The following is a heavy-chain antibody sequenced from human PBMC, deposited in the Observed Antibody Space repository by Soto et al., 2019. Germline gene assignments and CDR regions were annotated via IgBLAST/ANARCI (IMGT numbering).Heavy chain of an antibody. CDR2: ISYDGSSK. D-gene: IGHD5-18*01. Sequence: VQLVESGGGVVQPGRSLRLSCAASGFTFSSYGMNWVRQAPGKGLEWVAVISYDGSSKYYADSVKGRLTISRDNSKKTLYLQMNSLRAEDTAVYYCAKDVSVGLGYRHGDSYYYGMDVWGQGTTVTVSS. V-gene: IGHV3-30*18. J-gene: IGHJ6*02. CDR3: AKDVSVGLGYRHGDSYYYGMDV. CDR1: GFTFSSYG.